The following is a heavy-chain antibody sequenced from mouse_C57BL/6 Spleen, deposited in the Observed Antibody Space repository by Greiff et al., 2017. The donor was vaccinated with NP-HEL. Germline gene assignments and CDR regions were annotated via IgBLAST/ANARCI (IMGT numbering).Heavy chain of an antibody. D-gene: IGHD2-1*01. V-gene: IGHV5-17*01. CDR1: GFTFSDYG. CDR3: ARDYYGNYEGFAY. CDR2: ISSGSSTI. Sequence: EVHLVESGGGLVKPGGSLKLSCAASGFTFSDYGMHWVRQAPEKGLEWVAYISSGSSTIYYADTVKGRFTISRDNAKNTLFLQMTSLRSEDTAMYYCARDYYGNYEGFAYWGQGTLVTVSA. J-gene: IGHJ3*01.